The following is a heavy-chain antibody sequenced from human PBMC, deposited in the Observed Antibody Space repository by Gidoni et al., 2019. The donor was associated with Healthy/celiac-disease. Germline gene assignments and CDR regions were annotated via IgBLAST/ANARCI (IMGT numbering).Heavy chain of an antibody. D-gene: IGHD3-10*01. Sequence: QVQLVESGGGVVQPGRSLRLSCAASGFTFSSYGMHWVRQAPGKGLECVAVISYDGSNKYYADSVKGRFTISRDNSKNTLYLQMNSLRAEDTAVYYCAKDLNLWFGELLYNYYGMDVWGQGTTVTVSS. CDR3: AKDLNLWFGELLYNYYGMDV. J-gene: IGHJ6*02. CDR2: ISYDGSNK. CDR1: GFTFSSYG. V-gene: IGHV3-30*18.